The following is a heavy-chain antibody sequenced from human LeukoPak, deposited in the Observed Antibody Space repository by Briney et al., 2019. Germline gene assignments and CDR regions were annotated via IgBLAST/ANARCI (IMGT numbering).Heavy chain of an antibody. Sequence: GGSLRLSCAASGFTFSSYAMHWVRQAPGKGLEWVAVISYDGSNKYYADSVKGRFTISRDNAKNSLYLQMNSLRAEDTAVYYCARRRKFGPKVPYYMDVWGKGTTVTISS. CDR1: GFTFSSYA. V-gene: IGHV3-30*04. J-gene: IGHJ6*03. CDR2: ISYDGSNK. CDR3: ARRRKFGPKVPYYMDV. D-gene: IGHD3-10*01.